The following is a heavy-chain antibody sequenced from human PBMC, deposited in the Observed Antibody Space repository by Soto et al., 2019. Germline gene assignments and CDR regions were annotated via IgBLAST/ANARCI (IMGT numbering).Heavy chain of an antibody. CDR2: ISGSGDST. J-gene: IGHJ4*02. CDR1: GFTFSSYA. V-gene: IGHV3-23*01. D-gene: IGHD2-2*01. CDR3: AKRNLEGRYCESTTCYPFDY. Sequence: EVQLLESGGGLVQPGGSLRLSCAGSGFTFSSYAMSWVRQAPGKGLEWVSGISGSGDSTYYADSVKGRFTISRDNSKNTMYLQMNSLRAEDTAVYYCAKRNLEGRYCESTTCYPFDYWGQGTLVTVSS.